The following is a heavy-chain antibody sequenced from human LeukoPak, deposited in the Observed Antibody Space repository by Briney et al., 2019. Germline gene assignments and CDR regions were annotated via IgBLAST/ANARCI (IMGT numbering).Heavy chain of an antibody. J-gene: IGHJ4*02. Sequence: GGSLRLSCAASGFTFSSYAMSWVRQAPGKGLEWVSAISGSGGSTYYADSGKGRFTISRDNSKNTLYLQMNSLRAEDTAVYYCAKGYSSSWYRGSYFDYWGQGTLVTVSS. V-gene: IGHV3-23*01. CDR3: AKGYSSSWYRGSYFDY. CDR2: ISGSGGST. D-gene: IGHD6-13*01. CDR1: GFTFSSYA.